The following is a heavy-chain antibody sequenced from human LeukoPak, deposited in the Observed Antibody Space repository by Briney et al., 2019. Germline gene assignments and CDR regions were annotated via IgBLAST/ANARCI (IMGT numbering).Heavy chain of an antibody. CDR1: RFTFDDYD. J-gene: IGHJ4*02. CDR2: IRSQAYGGTT. Sequence: GGSLRLSCTASRFTFDDYDMCCVRQAPGKGLEWVGFIRSQAYGGTTDYAAYVNGRFTISRDDTKSIAYPKTNSPKATATSELYCTRPYYYDSNGEYYFDYWGQGALVTVPS. CDR3: TRPYYYDSNGEYYFDY. V-gene: IGHV3-49*04. D-gene: IGHD3-22*01.